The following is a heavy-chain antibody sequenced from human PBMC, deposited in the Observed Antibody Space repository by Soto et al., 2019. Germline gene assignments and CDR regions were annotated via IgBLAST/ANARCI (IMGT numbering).Heavy chain of an antibody. J-gene: IGHJ5*02. Sequence: GASVKVSCKASGYTFTRYAMHWVRQAPGQRLEWMGWINAGNGNTKYSQKFQGRVTITRDTSASTAYMELSSLRSEDTAVYYCARDWYCSSTSCYKGNWFDPWGQGTLVTVSS. D-gene: IGHD2-2*02. V-gene: IGHV1-3*01. CDR3: ARDWYCSSTSCYKGNWFDP. CDR1: GYTFTRYA. CDR2: INAGNGNT.